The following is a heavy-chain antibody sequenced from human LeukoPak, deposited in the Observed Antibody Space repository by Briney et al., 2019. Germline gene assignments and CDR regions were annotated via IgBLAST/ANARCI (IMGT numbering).Heavy chain of an antibody. Sequence: SETLSLTCAVYGGSFSGYYWTWIRQPPGKRLEWIGEINLSGSTSYNPSLKGRVTISVDTSKNQSSLKLSSVTAADTAVYYCARGSIAARLAYWGQGTLVTVSS. CDR3: ARGSIAARLAY. CDR1: GGSFSGYY. D-gene: IGHD6-6*01. CDR2: INLSGST. J-gene: IGHJ4*02. V-gene: IGHV4-34*01.